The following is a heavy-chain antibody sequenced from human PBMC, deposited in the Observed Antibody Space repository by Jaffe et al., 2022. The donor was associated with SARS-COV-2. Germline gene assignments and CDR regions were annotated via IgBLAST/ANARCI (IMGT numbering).Heavy chain of an antibody. Sequence: EVQLVESGGGVVQPGGSLRLSCAASGFTFDDYAMHWVRQAPGKGLEWVSLISGDGGSTYYADSVKGRFTISRDNSKNSLYLQMNSLRTEDTALYYCAKRGYSSSWTGIDYWGQGTLVTVSS. J-gene: IGHJ4*02. D-gene: IGHD6-13*01. CDR2: ISGDGGST. CDR3: AKRGYSSSWTGIDY. V-gene: IGHV3-43*02. CDR1: GFTFDDYA.